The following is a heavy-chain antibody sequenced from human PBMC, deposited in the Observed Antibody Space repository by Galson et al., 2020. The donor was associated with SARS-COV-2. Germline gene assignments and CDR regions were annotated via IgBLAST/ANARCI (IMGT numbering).Heavy chain of an antibody. V-gene: IGHV3-21*01. CDR2: ISSSSVHI. D-gene: IGHD3-9*01. J-gene: IGHJ4*02. CDR3: TRGTRMPMVDISGFEY. Sequence: GGSLRLSCAASGFTFSTCSMNWVRKPPGKGLEWVSSISSSSVHIYYADAVKGRFTIPRDNAKNSLYLQMNSLRAQETAVYYCTRGTRMPMVDISGFEYWGQGTLVTVSS. CDR1: GFTFSTCS.